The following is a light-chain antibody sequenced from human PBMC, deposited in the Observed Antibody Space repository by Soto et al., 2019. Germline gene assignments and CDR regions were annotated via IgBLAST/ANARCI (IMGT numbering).Light chain of an antibody. CDR1: DSDVGINNY. V-gene: IGLV2-14*01. CDR2: DVS. Sequence: QSALTQPASVSGSPGQSITISCTGTDSDVGINNYVSWYQQYPGKGPKLMIYDVSNRPSGVSDRFSGSKSANTASLTISGLQAEDEADYYCSSFTSGTYVFGTGTKLTVL. CDR3: SSFTSGTYV. J-gene: IGLJ1*01.